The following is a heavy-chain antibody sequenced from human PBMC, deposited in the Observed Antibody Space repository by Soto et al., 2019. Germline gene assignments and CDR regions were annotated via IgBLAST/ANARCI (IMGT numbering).Heavy chain of an antibody. D-gene: IGHD2-15*01. CDR1: GFTFSRFW. V-gene: IGHV3-7*05. CDR2: IKEDGSEK. CDR3: ARLVAAGDVDQFDY. J-gene: IGHJ4*02. Sequence: GGSLRLSCAASGFTFSRFWMTWVRQAPGKGLEWLANIKEDGSEKKHMDSVTGRLTISRDNAKEALYLQMNSLRAEDTAVYYCARLVAAGDVDQFDYWGQGTLVTVSS.